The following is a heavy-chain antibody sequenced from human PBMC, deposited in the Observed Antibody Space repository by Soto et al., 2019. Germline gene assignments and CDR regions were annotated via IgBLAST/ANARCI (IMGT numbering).Heavy chain of an antibody. J-gene: IGHJ3*02. D-gene: IGHD1-20*01. CDR2: FNPNSGGT. CDR3: AREHRGITGTSDAFDI. V-gene: IGHV1-2*04. Sequence: GASVKVSCKASGYTFTGYYMHWVRQAPGQGLEWMGWFNPNSGGTNFAQKFQGWVTMTRDTSISTAYMELSRLRSDDTAVYYCAREHRGITGTSDAFDIWGQGTMVTVSS. CDR1: GYTFTGYY.